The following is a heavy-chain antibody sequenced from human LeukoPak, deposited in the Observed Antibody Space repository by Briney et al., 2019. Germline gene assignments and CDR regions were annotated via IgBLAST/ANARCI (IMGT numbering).Heavy chain of an antibody. V-gene: IGHV4-39*02. J-gene: IGHJ4*02. D-gene: IGHD6-6*01. CDR1: GGSIALNHYY. Sequence: SDTLTLTCSVSGGSIALNHYYGGWIRQPPGKGLEWIGSGWYPGNTYSHPFLRRRVTISVDTSKNEFSLKMNSVTAADTAVYYCAREHRSSKYFDSWGQGALMIVSS. CDR3: AREHRSSKYFDS. CDR2: GWYPGNT.